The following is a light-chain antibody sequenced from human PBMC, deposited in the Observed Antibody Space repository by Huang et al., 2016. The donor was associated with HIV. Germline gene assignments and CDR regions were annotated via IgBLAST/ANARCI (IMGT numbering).Light chain of an antibody. CDR3: QQSAVTPRT. V-gene: IGKV1-39*01. J-gene: IGKJ2*01. CDR1: QNINRY. CDR2: GAS. Sequence: DIQITQSPSSLSASVGDRVIITCRASQNINRYLNWYQQQPGKAPKLLIYGASKLQSGVPSSFRGSGSGTHFTLAISSLQPEDSATYYCQQSAVTPRTFGQGTKLEI.